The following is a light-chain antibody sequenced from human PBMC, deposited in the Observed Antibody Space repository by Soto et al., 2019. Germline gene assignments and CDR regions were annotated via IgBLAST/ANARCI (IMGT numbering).Light chain of an antibody. V-gene: IGKV3-15*01. CDR3: QQYNEWWT. CDR2: GAS. J-gene: IGKJ1*01. CDR1: QSVSSSY. Sequence: EIVLTQSPGTLSLSPWERVTLSCRASQSVSSSYLAWFQQKPGQAPRLLIYGASTRATGIPARFSGSGSGTEFTLTISSLQSEDFAVYYCQQYNEWWTFGQGTKVDI.